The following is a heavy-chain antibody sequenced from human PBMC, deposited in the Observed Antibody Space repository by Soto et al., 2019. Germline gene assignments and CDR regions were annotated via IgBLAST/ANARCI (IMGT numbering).Heavy chain of an antibody. CDR3: ATGRGGSGSLTPRVDF. CDR1: GFTFNNYA. D-gene: IGHD3-10*01. CDR2: MSGGGDTT. Sequence: EVQLLESGGGLVQPGGSLRLSCAASGFTFNNYAMTWVRQAPGKGLEWVSAMSGGGDTTSYADSVKGRFTVSRDGSKNTVYLQMSSLRAEDTALYYCATGRGGSGSLTPRVDFWGQGTLVTVSS. J-gene: IGHJ4*02. V-gene: IGHV3-23*01.